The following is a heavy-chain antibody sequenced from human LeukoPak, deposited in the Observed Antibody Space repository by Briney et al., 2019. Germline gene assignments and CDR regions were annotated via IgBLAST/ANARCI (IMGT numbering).Heavy chain of an antibody. J-gene: IGHJ4*02. Sequence: GGSLRLSCAASGFTFSNAWMSWVRQAPGKGLEWVGRIKSKTDGGTTDYAAPVKGRFTISRDDSKNTLYLQMNSLKTEDTAVYYCTTAASERRVYYFDYWGQGTLVTVSS. CDR1: GFTFSNAW. D-gene: IGHD1-1*01. CDR2: IKSKTDGGTT. V-gene: IGHV3-15*01. CDR3: TTAASERRVYYFDY.